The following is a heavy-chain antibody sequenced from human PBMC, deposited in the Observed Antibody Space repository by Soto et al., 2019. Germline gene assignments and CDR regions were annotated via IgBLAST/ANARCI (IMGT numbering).Heavy chain of an antibody. Sequence: SETLSLTCTVSGGSISSYYWSWIRQPPGKGLEWIGYIYYSGSTNYNPSLKSRVTISVDTSKNQFSLKLSSVTAADTAVYYCARSPYYSNFGYWGQGTLVTVSS. V-gene: IGHV4-59*01. CDR2: IYYSGST. D-gene: IGHD4-4*01. CDR1: GGSISSYY. J-gene: IGHJ4*02. CDR3: ARSPYYSNFGY.